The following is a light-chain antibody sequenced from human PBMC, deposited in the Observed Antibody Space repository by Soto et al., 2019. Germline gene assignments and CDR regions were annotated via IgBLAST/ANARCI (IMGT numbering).Light chain of an antibody. J-gene: IGKJ2*01. V-gene: IGKV3-11*01. CDR1: QSVSSY. Sequence: EIVLTQSPATLSLSPGERATLSCRASQSVSSYLAWYQQKPGQAPRLLIYDASNRATGIPARFSGSGSGTEFTLTISSLEPEDLAVYYCQQRSNWPRTVGQGTKLEIK. CDR3: QQRSNWPRT. CDR2: DAS.